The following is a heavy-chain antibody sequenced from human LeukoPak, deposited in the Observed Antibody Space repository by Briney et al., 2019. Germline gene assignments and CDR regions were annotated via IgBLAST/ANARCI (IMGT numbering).Heavy chain of an antibody. CDR1: GGTFSSYA. D-gene: IGHD3-22*01. J-gene: IGHJ5*02. Sequence: ASVKVSCKASGGTFSSYAISWVRQAPGQGLEWMGGIIPIFGTANYAQKFQGRVTITTDESTSTAYMELSSLRSEDTAVYYCARDRFPISGYYRWFPPRGQGTLVPLSP. CDR2: IIPIFGTA. V-gene: IGHV1-69*05. CDR3: ARDRFPISGYYRWFPP.